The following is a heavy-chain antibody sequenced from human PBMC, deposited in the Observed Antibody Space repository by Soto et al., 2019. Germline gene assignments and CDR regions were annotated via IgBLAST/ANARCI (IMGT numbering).Heavy chain of an antibody. Sequence: GGSLRLSCAGSGFTFTRYSMYWVRPAPGRGPVWVACITSSGSFIYYADSMKCRFTISRDDAKKSLYLQMDSLRAEDTAVYYCATVPAASDRTGFYYVSKFFYFDYWGRGTQVTVSS. CDR2: ITSSGSFI. D-gene: IGHD3-22*01. J-gene: IGHJ4*02. V-gene: IGHV3-21*01. CDR1: GFTFTRYS. CDR3: ATVPAASDRTGFYYVSKFFYFDY.